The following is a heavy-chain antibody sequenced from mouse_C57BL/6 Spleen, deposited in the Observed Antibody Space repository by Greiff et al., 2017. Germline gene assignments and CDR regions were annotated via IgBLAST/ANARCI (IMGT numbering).Heavy chain of an antibody. D-gene: IGHD1-1*01. V-gene: IGHV1-80*01. Sequence: VKLMESGAELVKPGASVKISCKASGYAFSSYWMNWVKQRPGKGLEWIGQIYPGDGDTNYNGKFKGKATLTADKSSSTAYMQLSSLTSEDSAVYFCANLRSDWYFDVWGTGTTVTVSS. CDR2: IYPGDGDT. J-gene: IGHJ1*03. CDR3: ANLRSDWYFDV. CDR1: GYAFSSYW.